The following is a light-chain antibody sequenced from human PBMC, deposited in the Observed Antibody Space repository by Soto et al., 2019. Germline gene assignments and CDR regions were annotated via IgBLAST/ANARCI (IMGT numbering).Light chain of an antibody. Sequence: EIVLTKSPGTLSLSQGERATLSCRASQSVSSSYLAWYQQKPGQAPRLLIYGASSRATGIADRFSGSGSGTDFTLTNSRLEPEDFAVYYGQQYGSSGVTFGPGTKSYIK. CDR3: QQYGSSGVT. CDR2: GAS. J-gene: IGKJ3*01. CDR1: QSVSSSY. V-gene: IGKV3-20*01.